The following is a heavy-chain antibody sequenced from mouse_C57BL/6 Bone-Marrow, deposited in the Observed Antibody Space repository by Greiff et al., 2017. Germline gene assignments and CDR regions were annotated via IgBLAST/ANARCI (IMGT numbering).Heavy chain of an antibody. Sequence: EVHLVESGGDLVKPGGSLKISCAASGFTFSSYGMSWVRQTPDKRLEWVGTISSGGSYTYYPDSVKGRITISIDNAKNTLYMQMSSLKSEDTAMYYCAILPYYYGSSYCCFAYWGQGTLVTVSA. D-gene: IGHD1-1*01. J-gene: IGHJ3*01. CDR3: AILPYYYGSSYCCFAY. CDR2: ISSGGSYT. V-gene: IGHV5-6*01. CDR1: GFTFSSYG.